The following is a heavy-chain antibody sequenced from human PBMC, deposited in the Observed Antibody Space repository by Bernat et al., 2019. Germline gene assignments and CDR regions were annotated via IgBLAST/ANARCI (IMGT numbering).Heavy chain of an antibody. CDR1: GFTFSNAW. Sequence: EVQLVESGGGLVKPGGSLRLSCAASGFTFSNAWMSWVRQAPGKGLEWVGRIKSKTDGGTTDYAEPVKGRFTISRDDSKNTLYLQMNSLKTEDTAVYYCTTVGGYCSGGSCYSRVWGQGTMVTVSS. CDR3: TTVGGYCSGGSCYSRV. D-gene: IGHD2-15*01. J-gene: IGHJ3*01. V-gene: IGHV3-15*01. CDR2: IKSKTDGGTT.